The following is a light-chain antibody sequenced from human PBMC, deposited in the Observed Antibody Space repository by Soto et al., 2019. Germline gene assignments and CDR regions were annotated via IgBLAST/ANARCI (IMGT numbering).Light chain of an antibody. Sequence: EIVLTQSPGTLSLSPGERATLSCRASQSVSSSLAWYQHKPGQAPRPLIYVASSRATGIPDRFSGSGSGTDFTLTISRLEPEDFAVYYCQQYGSSQYTFGQGTKLEIK. CDR1: QSVSSS. CDR2: VAS. CDR3: QQYGSSQYT. J-gene: IGKJ2*01. V-gene: IGKV3-20*01.